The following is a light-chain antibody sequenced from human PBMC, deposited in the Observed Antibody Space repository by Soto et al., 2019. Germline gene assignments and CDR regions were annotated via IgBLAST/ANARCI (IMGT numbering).Light chain of an antibody. Sequence: QLVLTQPPSVSGAPGQRVTISCTGSSSNIGAGFDVHWYHQIAGTAPKLMIYEVSNRPSGVSNRFSGSKSGNTASLTISGLQAEDEADYYCSSYTSSSTLVFGGGTKLTVL. CDR3: SSYTSSSTLV. CDR2: EVS. CDR1: SSNIGAGFD. J-gene: IGLJ3*02. V-gene: IGLV1-40*01.